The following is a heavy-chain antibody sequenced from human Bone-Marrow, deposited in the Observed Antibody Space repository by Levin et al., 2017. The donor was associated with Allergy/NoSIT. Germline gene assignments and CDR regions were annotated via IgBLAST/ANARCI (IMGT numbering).Heavy chain of an antibody. Sequence: QPGGSLRLSCAASGFTFSSFWMSWVRQAPGKGLEWVANIKQDGSDKFYVDSVKGRFTISRDNAKNLVFLQMNGLRAEDTAVYYCASPLDDYHSAGYYPHWSQGTLVTVSS. V-gene: IGHV3-7*03. J-gene: IGHJ4*02. D-gene: IGHD3-22*01. CDR1: GFTFSSFW. CDR2: IKQDGSDK. CDR3: ASPLDDYHSAGYYPH.